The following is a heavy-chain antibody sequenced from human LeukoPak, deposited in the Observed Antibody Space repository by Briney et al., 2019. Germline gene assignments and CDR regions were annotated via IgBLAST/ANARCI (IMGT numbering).Heavy chain of an antibody. J-gene: IGHJ6*02. CDR1: GGSFSGYY. CDR2: INHSGST. D-gene: IGHD3-3*01. Sequence: SPSETLSLTCAVYGGSFSGYYWSWIRQPPGKGLEWIGEINHSGSTNYNPSLKSRVTISVDTSKNQFSLKLSSVTAADTAVYYCARVLQGYDFWSGTNYGMDVWGQGTTVTVSS. V-gene: IGHV4-34*01. CDR3: ARVLQGYDFWSGTNYGMDV.